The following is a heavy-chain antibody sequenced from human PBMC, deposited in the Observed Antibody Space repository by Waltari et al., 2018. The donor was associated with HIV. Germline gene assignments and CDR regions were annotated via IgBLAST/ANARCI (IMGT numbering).Heavy chain of an antibody. CDR1: GGSFIGYS. J-gene: IGHJ4*02. V-gene: IGHV4-34*02. CDR3: ARNRIMGDGQQYGH. CDR2: INHSGSA. Sequence: QVQLQQWGAGLLKPSETLSLTCAVSGGSFIGYSWSWIRQPPGKGLEWIGEINHSGSASYHRALKSRVTISGDTSKEQFFLKLSSVTAADTAVYYCARNRIMGDGQQYGHWGQGTLVTVSS. D-gene: IGHD1-26*01.